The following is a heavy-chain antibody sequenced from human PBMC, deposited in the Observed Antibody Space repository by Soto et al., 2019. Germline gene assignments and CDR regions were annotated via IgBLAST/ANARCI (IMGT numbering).Heavy chain of an antibody. J-gene: IGHJ6*02. D-gene: IGHD3-3*01. CDR3: ARDQYYDFWSGYSQSGMDV. Sequence: GGSLRLSCAASGFTFSSYGMHWVRQAPGKGLERVAVIWYDGSNKYYADSVKGRFTISRDNSKNTLYLQMNSLRAEDTAVYYCARDQYYDFWSGYSQSGMDVWGQGTTVTVSS. CDR1: GFTFSSYG. V-gene: IGHV3-33*01. CDR2: IWYDGSNK.